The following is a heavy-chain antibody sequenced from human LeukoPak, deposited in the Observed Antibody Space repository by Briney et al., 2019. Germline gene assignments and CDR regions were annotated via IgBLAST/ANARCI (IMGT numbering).Heavy chain of an antibody. Sequence: GGPLRLSCSASGFIFSSYEMNWVRQAPGKGLEWLSYISSSGGTEDYADSVRGRFSISRDNAKNSLYLQMNSLSAEDTAVYYCARAQPSDYWGQGILVTVSS. D-gene: IGHD2-2*01. CDR2: ISSSGGTE. CDR1: GFIFSSYE. J-gene: IGHJ4*02. CDR3: ARAQPSDY. V-gene: IGHV3-48*03.